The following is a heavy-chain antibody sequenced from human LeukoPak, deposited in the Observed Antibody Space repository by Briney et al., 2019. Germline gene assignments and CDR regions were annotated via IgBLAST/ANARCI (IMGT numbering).Heavy chain of an antibody. V-gene: IGHV1-69*13. D-gene: IGHD5-12*01. Sequence: SVNVSCKASGGTFSSYAISWVRQAPGQGLEWMGGIIPIFGTANYAQKFQGRVTITADESTSTAYMELSSLRSEDTAVYYCARDAPGIVATIAGVFDYWGQGTLVTVSS. CDR2: IIPIFGTA. CDR1: GGTFSSYA. J-gene: IGHJ4*02. CDR3: ARDAPGIVATIAGVFDY.